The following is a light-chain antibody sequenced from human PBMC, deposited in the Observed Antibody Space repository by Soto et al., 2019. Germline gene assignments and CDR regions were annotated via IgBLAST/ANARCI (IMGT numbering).Light chain of an antibody. CDR2: DAS. CDR1: QSISSY. J-gene: IGKJ1*01. Sequence: IQVTQSPSSLSASVGDRVTITCRASQSISSYLNWYQQKPGKAPKLLIYDASSLESGVPSRFSGSGSGTEFTLTISSLQPDDFATYYCQQYNSYRWTFGQGTKVDVK. CDR3: QQYNSYRWT. V-gene: IGKV1-5*01.